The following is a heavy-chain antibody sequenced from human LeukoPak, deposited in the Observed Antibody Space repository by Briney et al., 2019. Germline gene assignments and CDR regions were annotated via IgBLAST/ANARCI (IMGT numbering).Heavy chain of an antibody. CDR2: IIPIFGTA. CDR3: AREGATVVYFDY. D-gene: IGHD4-23*01. CDR1: GGTFSSYA. V-gene: IGHV1-69*13. Sequence: SVKVSCTASGGTFSSYAISWVRQAPGQGLEWMGGIIPIFGTANYAQKFQGRVTITADESTSTAYMELGSLRSEDTAVYYCAREGATVVYFDYWGQGTLVTVSS. J-gene: IGHJ4*02.